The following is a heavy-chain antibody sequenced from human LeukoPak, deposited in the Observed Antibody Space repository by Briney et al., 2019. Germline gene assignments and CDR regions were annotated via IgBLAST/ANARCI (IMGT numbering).Heavy chain of an antibody. D-gene: IGHD7-27*01. CDR1: GFAFSSYA. J-gene: IGHJ2*01. Sequence: PGGSLRLSCAASGFAFSSYAMSWVRQAPGKGLEWVSAIGDTGAATYYADSVKGRFTISRDNSKYTLYLQMNSLRAEDTAVYYCAKAHSFWGNWYFDLWGRGTLVTVSS. CDR2: IGDTGAAT. V-gene: IGHV3-23*01. CDR3: AKAHSFWGNWYFDL.